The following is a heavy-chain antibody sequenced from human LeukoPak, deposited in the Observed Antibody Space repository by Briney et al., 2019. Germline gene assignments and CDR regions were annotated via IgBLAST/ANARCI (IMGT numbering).Heavy chain of an antibody. CDR1: GHTFTDYF. CDR2: INPNIGDA. J-gene: IGHJ5*01. D-gene: IGHD2-21*02. Sequence: ASVKVSCKASGHTFTDYFIHWVRQAPGQGLEWMGWINPNIGDASYAQKFQDRVTMTRDRSINTAYMELSRLTSDDTAVYYCARMALDGGDSIGFDSWSQGTLVTVSS. CDR3: ARMALDGGDSIGFDS. V-gene: IGHV1-2*02.